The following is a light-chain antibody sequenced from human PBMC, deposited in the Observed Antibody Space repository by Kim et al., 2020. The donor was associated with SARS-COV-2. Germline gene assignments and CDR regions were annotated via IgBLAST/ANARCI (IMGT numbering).Light chain of an antibody. CDR2: KNN. J-gene: IGLJ3*02. Sequence: QAGLTQPPSVSKGLGQTATLTCTGNSNNVGNQGAAWLQQHQGHPPKLLFYKNNNRPSGISERLSASRSGNTASLTITGLQPEDEADYYCSAWDSSLSAWVFGGGTQLTVL. CDR3: SAWDSSLSAWV. V-gene: IGLV10-54*01. CDR1: SNNVGNQG.